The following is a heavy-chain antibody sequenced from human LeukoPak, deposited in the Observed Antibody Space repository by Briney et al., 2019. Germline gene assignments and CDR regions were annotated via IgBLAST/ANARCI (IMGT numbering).Heavy chain of an antibody. CDR3: ARDQVPFDY. V-gene: IGHV3-48*02. J-gene: IGHJ4*01. Sequence: GGSLRLSCAASGFSFSDYRMNWVRQAPGKGLEWLSYISPSGSTIYYADSVRGRFTISRDNPKNSLYLQMISLRDADTAVYYCARDQVPFDYWGHGTLVTVSS. CDR1: GFSFSDYR. CDR2: ISPSGSTI.